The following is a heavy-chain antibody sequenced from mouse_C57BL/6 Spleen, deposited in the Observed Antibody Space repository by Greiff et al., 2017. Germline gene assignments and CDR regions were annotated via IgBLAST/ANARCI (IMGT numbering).Heavy chain of an antibody. Sequence: VQLLESGPELVKPGASVKISCTASGYAFTSSWMNWVKQRPGKGLEWIGRIYPGDGDTNYTGKFKGKATLTADKSSSTAYMQLSRLTSEDSAVYDCACYADWGTGTTLTVSS. J-gene: IGHJ1*03. D-gene: IGHD1-1*01. CDR1: GYAFTSSW. V-gene: IGHV1-82*01. CDR3: ACYAD. CDR2: IYPGDGDT.